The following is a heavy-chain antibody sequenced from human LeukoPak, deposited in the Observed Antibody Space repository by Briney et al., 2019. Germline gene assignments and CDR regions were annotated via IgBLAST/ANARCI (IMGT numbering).Heavy chain of an antibody. CDR3: ARAAPTDSSGYRDPSFDD. Sequence: SETLSLTCTVSGGSISTYYWTWIRQPPGKGLEWIGYIYYSGSANYNPSLQSRVTISVDMSKNQFSLKLTSVTAADTAVYYWARAAPTDSSGYRDPSFDDWGQGTLVTVSS. V-gene: IGHV4-59*01. CDR1: GGSISTYY. CDR2: IYYSGSA. J-gene: IGHJ4*02. D-gene: IGHD3-22*01.